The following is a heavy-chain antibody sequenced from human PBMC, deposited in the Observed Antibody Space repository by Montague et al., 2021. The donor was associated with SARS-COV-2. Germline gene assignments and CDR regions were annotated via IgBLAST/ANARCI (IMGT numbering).Heavy chain of an antibody. CDR1: GFTFSSYA. CDR2: ISYDGDNK. Sequence: SLRLSCAASGFTFSSYAMHWVRRAPGKGLEWVAVISYDGDNKYYADSVKGRFTISRDNSKNTLYLQMNSLRAEDTAMYYCARDYSYVPGSYYHSFDYWGQGILVTVSS. D-gene: IGHD3-10*01. V-gene: IGHV3-30-3*01. J-gene: IGHJ4*02. CDR3: ARDYSYVPGSYYHSFDY.